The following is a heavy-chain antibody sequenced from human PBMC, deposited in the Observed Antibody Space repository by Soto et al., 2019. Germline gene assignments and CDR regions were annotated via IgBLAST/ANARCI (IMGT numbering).Heavy chain of an antibody. V-gene: IGHV4-31*03. CDR2: IYYSGNT. J-gene: IGHJ6*02. D-gene: IGHD5-18*01. CDR1: GGSIRSGGYY. CDR3: ARDRLMATAVTARHYFGLDV. Sequence: SETLSLTCTVSGGSIRSGGYYWSWVRQNPRKGLEWIGNIYYSGNTYYNPSLKSRLTISIDTSKNQFSLNLSSVTAADTAVYYCARDRLMATAVTARHYFGLDVWGQGTTVTVSS.